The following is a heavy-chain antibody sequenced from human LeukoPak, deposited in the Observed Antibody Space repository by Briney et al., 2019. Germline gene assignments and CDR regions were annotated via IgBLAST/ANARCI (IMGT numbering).Heavy chain of an antibody. Sequence: GVSLRLSCAASGFTFSAYAMAWVRQAPGKGLEWVSTIYDDNTYYADSVKGRFAISTDNSKNTLYLQMNSLRVEDTAVYFCAARKVRGVWFYLDYWGQGTLVTVSS. V-gene: IGHV3-23*01. D-gene: IGHD3-10*01. J-gene: IGHJ4*02. CDR2: IYDDNT. CDR1: GFTFSAYA. CDR3: AARKVRGVWFYLDY.